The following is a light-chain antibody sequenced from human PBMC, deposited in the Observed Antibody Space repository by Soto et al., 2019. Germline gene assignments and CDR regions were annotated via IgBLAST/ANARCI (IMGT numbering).Light chain of an antibody. Sequence: QSALTQPASVSGSPGQSITISCTGTSSDVGGYNYVSWYQQHPGKAPKLMIYDVSNRPSGVSNRFSGSKAGNTASLTMSGLPAEDEADYYCSSYTSSSTLVVFGGGPKLTVL. J-gene: IGLJ2*01. CDR1: SSDVGGYNY. CDR2: DVS. V-gene: IGLV2-14*01. CDR3: SSYTSSSTLVV.